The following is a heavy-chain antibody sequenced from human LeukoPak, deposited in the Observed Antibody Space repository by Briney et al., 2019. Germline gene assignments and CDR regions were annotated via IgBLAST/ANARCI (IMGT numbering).Heavy chain of an antibody. CDR2: ITADGTNK. D-gene: IGHD1-26*01. CDR1: GFTFSSYE. CDR3: AREVEWELPDY. V-gene: IGHV3-48*03. Sequence: PGGSLRLSCAASGFTFSSYEMNWVRQAPGKGLEWVSYITADGTNKYDADSVKGRFTISRDNAKNSLYLQMNSLRVDDTAIYYCAREVEWELPDYWGQVTLVTVSS. J-gene: IGHJ4*02.